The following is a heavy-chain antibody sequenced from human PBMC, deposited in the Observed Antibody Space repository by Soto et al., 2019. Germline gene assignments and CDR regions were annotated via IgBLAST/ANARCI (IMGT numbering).Heavy chain of an antibody. J-gene: IGHJ5*02. CDR2: INHSGST. CDR1: GGSFSGYY. Sequence: SETLSLTCAVYGGSFSGYYWSWIRQPPGKGLEWIGEINHSGSTNYNPSLKSRVTISVDTSKNQFSLKLSSVTAADTAVYYCARALTVGAVFWSGYPNWFDPWGQGTLVTVSS. D-gene: IGHD3-3*01. CDR3: ARALTVGAVFWSGYPNWFDP. V-gene: IGHV4-34*01.